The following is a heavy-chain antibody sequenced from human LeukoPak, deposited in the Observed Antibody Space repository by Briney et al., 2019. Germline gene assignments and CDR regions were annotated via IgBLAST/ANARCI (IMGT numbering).Heavy chain of an antibody. CDR3: ARRVEDTSARNRYKWLDH. CDR1: GYSFTNYW. Sequence: GESLKISCKGSGYSFTNYWIAWVRQMPGQGLEWVGIIYPGDSHTTYSPSFQGQVIISADKSIGTAYLQWSSLKASDTAMYYCARRVEDTSARNRYKWLDHWGQGTLVTVSS. D-gene: IGHD1-14*01. CDR2: IYPGDSHT. V-gene: IGHV5-51*01. J-gene: IGHJ5*02.